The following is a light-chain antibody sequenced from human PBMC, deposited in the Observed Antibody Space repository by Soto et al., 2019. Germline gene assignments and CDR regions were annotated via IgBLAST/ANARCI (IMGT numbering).Light chain of an antibody. Sequence: QSGLTQPASVSGSPGQSITISCTGSSSDIGAYEYVSWYQQRPGKAPTLIIFDVSSRPPGVSNRFSGSKSGNTASLTISGLQPEDESTFYCASFTGESPLNIFGGGTKVTVL. V-gene: IGLV2-14*03. CDR1: SSDIGAYEY. CDR3: ASFTGESPLNI. J-gene: IGLJ2*01. CDR2: DVS.